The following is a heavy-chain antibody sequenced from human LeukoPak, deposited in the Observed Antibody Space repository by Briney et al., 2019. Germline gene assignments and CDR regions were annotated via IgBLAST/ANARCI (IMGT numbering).Heavy chain of an antibody. J-gene: IGHJ4*02. CDR2: ISYDGSNK. V-gene: IGHV3-30-3*01. D-gene: IGHD6-13*01. CDR3: ARGPEGGMSPFDY. CDR1: GFTFSSYA. Sequence: PGGSLRLSCAASGFTFSSYAMHWVRQAPGKGLEWVAVISYDGSNKYYADSVKGRFTISRDNSKNTLYLQMNSLRAEDTAVYYCARGPEGGMSPFDYWGQGTLVTVSS.